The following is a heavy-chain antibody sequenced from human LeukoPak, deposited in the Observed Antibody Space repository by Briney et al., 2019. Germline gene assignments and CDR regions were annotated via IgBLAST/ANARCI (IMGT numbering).Heavy chain of an antibody. V-gene: IGHV3-30*18. J-gene: IGHJ6*02. CDR1: GFSISTYG. CDR3: AKGWANGMDV. D-gene: IGHD6-13*01. Sequence: PGGSLRLSCAASGFSISTYGMHWVRQAPGKGLEWVAVISYDGSNKYYADSVKGRFTISRDNSKNTLYLQMNSLRAEDTAVYYCAKGWANGMDVWGQGTTVTVSS. CDR2: ISYDGSNK.